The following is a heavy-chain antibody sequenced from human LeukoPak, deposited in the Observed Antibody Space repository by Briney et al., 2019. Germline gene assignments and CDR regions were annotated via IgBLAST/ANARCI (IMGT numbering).Heavy chain of an antibody. Sequence: SETLSLTRTVSGYSVSSGYYWGWIRQPPGKGLEWIGIMYHSGDTYYNPSLKSRVTISVDTSKNQLSLKLSSVTAADTAVYYCARMYYYDSSGRSGWFDPWGQGTLVTVSS. CDR1: GYSVSSGYY. D-gene: IGHD3-22*01. CDR3: ARMYYYDSSGRSGWFDP. CDR2: MYHSGDT. V-gene: IGHV4-38-2*02. J-gene: IGHJ5*02.